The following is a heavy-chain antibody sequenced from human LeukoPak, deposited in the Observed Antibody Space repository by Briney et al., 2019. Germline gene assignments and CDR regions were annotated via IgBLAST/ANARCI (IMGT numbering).Heavy chain of an antibody. CDR2: IRYDGSNK. CDR1: GFTFSSYG. V-gene: IGHV3-30*02. CDR3: AKDLWVGSSSFFDY. D-gene: IGHD6-13*01. Sequence: GGSLRLSCAASGFTFSSYGMHWVRQAPGKGLEWVAFIRYDGSNKYYADSVKGRFAVSRDNSKNTLYLQMNSLRAEDTAVYYCAKDLWVGSSSFFDYWGQGTLVTVSS. J-gene: IGHJ4*02.